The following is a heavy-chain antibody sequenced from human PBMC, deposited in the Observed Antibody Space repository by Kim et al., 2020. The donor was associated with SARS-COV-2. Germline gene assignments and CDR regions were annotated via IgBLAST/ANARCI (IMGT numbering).Heavy chain of an antibody. V-gene: IGHV3-23*01. Sequence: GGSLRLSCAASGLNLTNNAMSWVRQAPGRGLEWVSTIRARAETTYYADSVNGRFTISRDSSKHTLYLQLNSLRADDTAVYYCAKDRGGDGWPDFDYWGQG. CDR2: IRARAETT. CDR1: GLNLTNNA. D-gene: IGHD6-19*01. CDR3: AKDRGGDGWPDFDY. J-gene: IGHJ4*02.